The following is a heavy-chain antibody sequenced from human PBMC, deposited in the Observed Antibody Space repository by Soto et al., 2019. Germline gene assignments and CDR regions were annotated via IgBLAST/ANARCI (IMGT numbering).Heavy chain of an antibody. J-gene: IGHJ4*02. Sequence: QVQLQESGPGLVKPSGTLSLTCAVSGGSISSSNWWSWVRQPPGKGLEWMGEIYHSGSTNYNPSLKSRVPMSVDKSKHQFSLKLSSVTAADTAVYYCARVGVDYYDSSGYYFDYWGQGTLVTVSS. CDR1: GGSISSSNW. CDR2: IYHSGST. D-gene: IGHD3-22*01. V-gene: IGHV4-4*02. CDR3: ARVGVDYYDSSGYYFDY.